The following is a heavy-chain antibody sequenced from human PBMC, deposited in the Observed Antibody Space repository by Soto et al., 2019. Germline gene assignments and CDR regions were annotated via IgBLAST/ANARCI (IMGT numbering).Heavy chain of an antibody. CDR3: ARSDALRYDSSGYLFDP. V-gene: IGHV2-70*01. D-gene: IGHD3-22*01. J-gene: IGHJ5*02. CDR2: IDWDDDK. Sequence: SGPTLVNPTQTLTLTCTFSGFSLSTSGMCVSWIRQPPGKALEWLALIDWDDDKYYSTSLKTRLTISKDTSKNQVVLTMTNMDPVDTATYYCARSDALRYDSSGYLFDPWGQGTLVTVPQ. CDR1: GFSLSTSGMC.